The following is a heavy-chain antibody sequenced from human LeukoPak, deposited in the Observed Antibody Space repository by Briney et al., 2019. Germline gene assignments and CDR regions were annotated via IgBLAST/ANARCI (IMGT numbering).Heavy chain of an antibody. V-gene: IGHV4-39*01. J-gene: IGHJ4*02. CDR1: GGSIRSSSYYSSSYY. D-gene: IGHD3-10*01. CDR2: IYYNGST. CDR3: ARHGGTYGPYYLDY. Sequence: SETLSLTCTVSGGSIRSSSYYSSSYYWGWIREPPGKGLEWIAAIYYNGSTYYNPSLKSQVIISVDTSKNQFSLKLSSVTAADTAVYYCARHGGTYGPYYLDYWGQGTLVTVSS.